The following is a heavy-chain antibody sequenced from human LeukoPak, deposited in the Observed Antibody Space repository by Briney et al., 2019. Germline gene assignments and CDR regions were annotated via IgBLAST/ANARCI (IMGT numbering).Heavy chain of an antibody. D-gene: IGHD5-12*01. CDR2: ISYDGSNK. CDR3: AKGATTASFDY. V-gene: IGHV3-30*18. Sequence: GSLRLSCAASGFTFSSYGMHWVRQAPSKGLEWGAVISYDGSNKYYADSVKGRFTISRDNSKNTLYLQMNSLRAEDTAVYYCAKGATTASFDYWGQGTLVTVSS. J-gene: IGHJ4*02. CDR1: GFTFSSYG.